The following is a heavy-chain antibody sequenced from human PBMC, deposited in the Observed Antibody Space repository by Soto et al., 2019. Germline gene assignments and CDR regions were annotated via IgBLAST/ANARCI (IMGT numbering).Heavy chain of an antibody. D-gene: IGHD1-7*01. J-gene: IGHJ4*02. CDR2: INRTGST. Sequence: SETLSLTCAVAGGSFTSNNWWTWVRQPPGQGLEWIGEINRTGSTNYNPSLKSRVTISLDKSENQFSLKVTSLTAADTAVYFCASRDPGTSVDYWGQGTLVTVSS. CDR1: GGSFTSNNW. CDR3: ASRDPGTSVDY. V-gene: IGHV4-4*02.